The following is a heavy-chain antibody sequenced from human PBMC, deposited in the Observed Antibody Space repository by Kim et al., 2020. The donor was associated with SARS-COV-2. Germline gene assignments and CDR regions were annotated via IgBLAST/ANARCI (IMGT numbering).Heavy chain of an antibody. CDR2: ISYDGSNK. V-gene: IGHV3-30*04. CDR3: ARAPPGYYYDSSGYYYNWYFDL. CDR1: GFTFSSYA. D-gene: IGHD3-22*01. Sequence: LSLTCAASGFTFSSYAMHWVRQAPGKGLEWVAVISYDGSNKYYADSVKGRFTISRDNSKNTLYLQMNSLRAEDTAVYYCARAPPGYYYDSSGYYYNWYFDLWGRGTLVTVSS. J-gene: IGHJ2*01.